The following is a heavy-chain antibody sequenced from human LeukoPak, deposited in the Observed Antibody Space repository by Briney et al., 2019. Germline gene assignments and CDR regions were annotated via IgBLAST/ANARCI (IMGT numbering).Heavy chain of an antibody. CDR2: IYGSGST. J-gene: IGHJ5*02. D-gene: IGHD3-10*01. CDR3: ARDSGTTGEVKFDP. V-gene: IGHV4-4*07. CDR1: GGSISRYY. Sequence: SETLSLTCTVSGGSISRYYWSWIRRPAGKGLQWIGRIYGSGSTTYNPSLKSRLTMSVDTSKNQFSLKLSSMTAADTAIYYCARDSGTTGEVKFDPWGQGILVTVSS.